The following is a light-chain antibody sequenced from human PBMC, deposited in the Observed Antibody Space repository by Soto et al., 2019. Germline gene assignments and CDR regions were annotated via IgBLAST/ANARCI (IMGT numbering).Light chain of an antibody. J-gene: IGKJ1*01. V-gene: IGKV1-17*01. CDR1: EGIRND. CDR3: QQYDSFSVWT. CDR2: AAS. Sequence: DIQMTQSPSSLSAPVGDRVTITCRASEGIRNDLGWYQQKPGKAPKRLIFAASSLQSGVPSRFSGSGYGTEFTLTINRLQPDDSATYYCQQYDSFSVWTFGQGTKVDIK.